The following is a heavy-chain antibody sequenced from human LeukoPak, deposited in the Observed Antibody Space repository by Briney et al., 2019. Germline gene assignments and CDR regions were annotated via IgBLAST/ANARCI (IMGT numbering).Heavy chain of an antibody. J-gene: IGHJ3*02. CDR2: INHSGST. V-gene: IGHV4-39*07. Sequence: SETLSLTCTVSGGSIISTNYYWGWTRQPPGKGLEWMGEINHSGSTNYNPSDKSRVTISVDTSKNPCSLKLSSVTAADTAVYSCARVGYYYDSSGYSHDAFDIWGQGTMVTVSS. CDR3: ARVGYYYDSSGYSHDAFDI. D-gene: IGHD3-22*01. CDR1: GGSIISTNYY.